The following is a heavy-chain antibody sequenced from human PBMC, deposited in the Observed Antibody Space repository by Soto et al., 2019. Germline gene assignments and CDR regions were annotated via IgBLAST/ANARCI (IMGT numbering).Heavy chain of an antibody. J-gene: IGHJ4*02. CDR1: GFTFTTYA. CDR3: ARDPWAADY. D-gene: IGHD3-16*01. Sequence: PGGSLRLSCAASGFTFTTYAMTWVRQAPGRGLEWVSGSSASGADTYYADSVKGRFTVSRDNSKNTLYLQMNSLRAEDTAVYYCARDPWAADYWGQGTLVTVSS. V-gene: IGHV3-23*01. CDR2: SSASGADT.